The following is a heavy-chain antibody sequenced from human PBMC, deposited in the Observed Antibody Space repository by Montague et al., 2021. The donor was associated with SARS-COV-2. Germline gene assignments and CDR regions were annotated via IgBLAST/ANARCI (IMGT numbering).Heavy chain of an antibody. CDR1: GGSFSGYY. Sequence: SETLSLTCSVYGGSFSGYYWSWIRQFPGKELEWIGEVSHSGSTNYDPSLKSRVTISIDSSKNHFSLQLRSVTAADTAVFYCVRGRSGYFNPLDYWGQGTLVTVSS. D-gene: IGHD3-3*01. CDR3: VRGRSGYFNPLDY. CDR2: VSHSGST. V-gene: IGHV4-34*01. J-gene: IGHJ4*02.